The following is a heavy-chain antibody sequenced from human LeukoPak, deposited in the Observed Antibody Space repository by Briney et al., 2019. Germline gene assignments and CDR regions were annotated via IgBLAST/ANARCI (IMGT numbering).Heavy chain of an antibody. V-gene: IGHV3-30-3*01. D-gene: IGHD3-16*01. CDR3: ARDRGSYAYIIDY. Sequence: QPGRSPRLSCAASGFTFSSYAMHWVRQAPGKGLEWVAVISYDGSNKYYADSVKGRFTISRDHSKNTLYLQMNSLRAEDTAVYYCARDRGSYAYIIDYWGQGTLVTVSS. CDR2: ISYDGSNK. CDR1: GFTFSSYA. J-gene: IGHJ4*02.